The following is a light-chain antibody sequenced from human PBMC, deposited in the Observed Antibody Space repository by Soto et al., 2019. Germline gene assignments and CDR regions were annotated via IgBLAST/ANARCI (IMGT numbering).Light chain of an antibody. V-gene: IGKV3-15*01. Sequence: TVMTHSPSTLSVSPLERGTVSLRAIQSVSINLALYQHKPGQSTRLLIYGASTRATGIPARFSGSGSGTELTLTLNSLQSEDFAVYYCQHFNNWPLTFGGGTTVDI. CDR1: QSVSIN. CDR3: QHFNNWPLT. J-gene: IGKJ4*01. CDR2: GAS.